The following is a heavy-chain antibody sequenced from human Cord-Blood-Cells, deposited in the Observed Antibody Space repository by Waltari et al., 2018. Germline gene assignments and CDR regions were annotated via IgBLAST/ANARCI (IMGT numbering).Heavy chain of an antibody. V-gene: IGHV1-2*02. Sequence: QVQLVQSGAEVKKPGASVKVSCQASGYTFTGYYMHWVRPAPGQGLEWMGWINPNSGGTNYAQKFQGRVTMTRDTSISTAYMELSRLRSDDTAVYYCARSPVIAAAGIPLDYWGQGTLVTVSS. CDR1: GYTFTGYY. CDR2: INPNSGGT. D-gene: IGHD6-13*01. J-gene: IGHJ4*02. CDR3: ARSPVIAAAGIPLDY.